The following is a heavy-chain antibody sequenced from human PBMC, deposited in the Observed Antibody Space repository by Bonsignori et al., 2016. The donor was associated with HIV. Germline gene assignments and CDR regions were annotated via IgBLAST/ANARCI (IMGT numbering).Heavy chain of an antibody. CDR2: INHGGDI. D-gene: IGHD4-23*01. J-gene: IGHJ5*02. V-gene: IGHV4-34*01. Sequence: WIRQPPGKGLEWIGEINHGGDINYNPSLKSRVTISVDTSKNQFSLKLNSVTAADTAIYYCARELRGRSSPWGQGTLVTVSS. CDR3: ARELRGRSSP.